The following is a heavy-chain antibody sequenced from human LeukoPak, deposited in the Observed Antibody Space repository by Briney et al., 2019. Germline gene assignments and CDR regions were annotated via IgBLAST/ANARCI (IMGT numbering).Heavy chain of an antibody. CDR3: ASSSWNYYCGMDV. D-gene: IGHD6-13*01. CDR2: INHSGST. J-gene: IGHJ6*02. V-gene: IGHV4-34*01. CDR1: GGSFSGYY. Sequence: SETLSLTCAVYGGSFSGYYWSWIRQPPGKGLEWIGEINHSGSTNYNPSLKSRVTISVDTSKNQFSLKLSSVTAADTAVYYCASSSWNYYCGMDVWGQGTTVTVSS.